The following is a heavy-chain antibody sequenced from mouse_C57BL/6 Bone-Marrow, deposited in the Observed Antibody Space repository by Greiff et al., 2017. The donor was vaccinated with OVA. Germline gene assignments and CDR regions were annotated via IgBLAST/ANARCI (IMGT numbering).Heavy chain of an antibody. V-gene: IGHV14-1*01. CDR2: IDPEDGDT. CDR3: TTGYYYGSFDY. D-gene: IGHD1-1*01. CDR1: GFNIKDYY. Sequence: VQLKESGAELVRPGASVKLSCTASGFNIKDYYMHWVKQRPEQGLEWIGRIDPEDGDTEYAPKFQGKATMTAETSSNTAYLQLSSLTSEDTAVYYCTTGYYYGSFDYWGQGTTLTVSS. J-gene: IGHJ2*01.